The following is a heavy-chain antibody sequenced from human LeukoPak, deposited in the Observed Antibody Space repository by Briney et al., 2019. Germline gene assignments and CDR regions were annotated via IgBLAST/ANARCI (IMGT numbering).Heavy chain of an antibody. J-gene: IGHJ4*02. CDR1: GGSIKSNNW. CDR2: IYHSGST. CDR3: ARGIVVVPAAMSYFDY. Sequence: KPSGTLSLTCAVSGGSIKSNNWWSWVRQPPGKGLEWIGEIYHSGSTYYNPSLKSRVTISVDTSKNQFSLKLSSVTAADTAVYYCARGIVVVPAAMSYFDYWGQGTLVTVSS. D-gene: IGHD2-2*01. V-gene: IGHV4-4*02.